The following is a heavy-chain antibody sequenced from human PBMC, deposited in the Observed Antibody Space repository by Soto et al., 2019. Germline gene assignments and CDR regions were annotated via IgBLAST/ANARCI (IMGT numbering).Heavy chain of an antibody. J-gene: IGHJ4*01. Sequence: LSLTCAITGDSVASNSAGWSWVRQSPSRGLEWLGRTYYRSKWYYEYAVSVRGRITINPDTSKNQYSLQLNSVTPEDTAVYFCARGEQYSGRIFDYWGQGTLVTVST. CDR2: TYYRSKWYY. D-gene: IGHD1-26*01. CDR1: GDSVASNSAG. V-gene: IGHV6-1*01. CDR3: ARGEQYSGRIFDY.